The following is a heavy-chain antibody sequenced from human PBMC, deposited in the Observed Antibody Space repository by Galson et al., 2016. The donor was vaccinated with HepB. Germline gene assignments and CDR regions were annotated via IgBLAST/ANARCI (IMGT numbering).Heavy chain of an antibody. J-gene: IGHJ6*02. V-gene: IGHV3-23*01. D-gene: IGHD3-3*01. Sequence: SLRLSCAASGFNFSSYAMTWVRQAPGKGLEWVSAIIGRGPSTYYGDSVKGRFTISRDNSKKTLYLQMNRLRVEDTAVYYCAKVIRPYYFWSGSQNYHYYGLHVWGQGTTVTVS. CDR2: IIGRGPST. CDR3: AKVIRPYYFWSGSQNYHYYGLHV. CDR1: GFNFSSYA.